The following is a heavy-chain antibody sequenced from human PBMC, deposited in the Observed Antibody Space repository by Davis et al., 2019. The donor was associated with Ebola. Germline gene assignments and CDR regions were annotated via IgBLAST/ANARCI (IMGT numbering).Heavy chain of an antibody. CDR1: GYTFTGYY. J-gene: IGHJ4*02. CDR2: INPNSGGT. V-gene: IGHV1-2*02. D-gene: IGHD1-1*01. Sequence: ASVKVSCTASGYTFTGYYMHWVRQAPGQGLEWMGWINPNSGGTNYAQKVQGRITMTTDTSTSTAYMELRSLRSDDTARYYCARDVRGITGPSEYWGQGTLVTVSS. CDR3: ARDVRGITGPSEY.